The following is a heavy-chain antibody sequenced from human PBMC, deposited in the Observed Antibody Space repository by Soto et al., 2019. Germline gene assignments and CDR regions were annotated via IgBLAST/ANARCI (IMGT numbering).Heavy chain of an antibody. CDR2: IDWDDDK. CDR3: ARMSGPIAVAGPLPYYYGMDV. CDR1: GFSLSTSGMC. Sequence: SGPTLVNPTQTLTLTCTFSGFSLSTSGMCVSWIRQPPGKALEWLALIDWDDDKYYSTSLKTRLTISKDTSKNQVVLTMTNMDPVDTATYYCARMSGPIAVAGPLPYYYGMDVWGQGTTVTVSS. J-gene: IGHJ6*02. V-gene: IGHV2-70*01. D-gene: IGHD6-19*01.